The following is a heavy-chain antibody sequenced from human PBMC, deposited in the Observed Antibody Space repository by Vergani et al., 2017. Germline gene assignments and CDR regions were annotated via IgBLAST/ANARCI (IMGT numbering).Heavy chain of an antibody. V-gene: IGHV4-39*01. CDR3: ARTESFILRYFHWAL. Sequence: QLHLQESGPGLVKPSETLSLTCTVSGGSITSRCYYWGWIRQPPGKGLEWIGNIYHSGGAYYNPSLKGRVTISVDTSKNQFSLEVTSVTAADTAIYFCARTESFILRYFHWALWGQGTLVTVSS. CDR2: IYHSGGA. CDR1: GGSITSRCYY. J-gene: IGHJ4*02. D-gene: IGHD3-9*01.